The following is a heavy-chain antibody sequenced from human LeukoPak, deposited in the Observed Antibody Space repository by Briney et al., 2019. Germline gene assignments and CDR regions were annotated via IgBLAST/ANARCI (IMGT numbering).Heavy chain of an antibody. V-gene: IGHV3-48*03. CDR2: ISSSGNTI. J-gene: IGHJ4*02. CDR3: AKDTGQQLVRRGFDY. Sequence: GGSLRLSCVASGFSFSDYEMNWVRQAPGKGLEWVSFISSSGNTIYYADSVKGRFTISRDNSKNTLYLQMNSLRAEDTAVYYCAKDTGQQLVRRGFDYWGQGTLVTVSS. D-gene: IGHD6-13*01. CDR1: GFSFSDYE.